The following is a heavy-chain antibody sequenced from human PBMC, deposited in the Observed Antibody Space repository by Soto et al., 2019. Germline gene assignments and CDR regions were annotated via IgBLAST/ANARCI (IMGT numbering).Heavy chain of an antibody. Sequence: ASVKVSCKASGYSFSIFGFSWVRQAPGQGHEWMGWISGYNGNTDYAQKLQGRVTMTTDTSTSTAYMELRSLRSDDTAVYYCARRDSRGYLFDYWGQGTLVTVSS. D-gene: IGHD3-22*01. CDR1: GYSFSIFG. CDR3: ARRDSRGYLFDY. V-gene: IGHV1-18*01. CDR2: ISGYNGNT. J-gene: IGHJ4*02.